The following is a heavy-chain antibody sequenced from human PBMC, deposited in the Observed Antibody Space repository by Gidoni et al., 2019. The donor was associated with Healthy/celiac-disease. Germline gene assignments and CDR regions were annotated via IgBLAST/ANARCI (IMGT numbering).Heavy chain of an antibody. CDR2: IYWNDDK. Sequence: QITLKASGPTLVKPTQTLTLTCTFSGFSLSTSGVGVGWIRQPPGKALEWLALIYWNDDKRYSPSLKSRLTITKDTSKNQVVLTMTNMDPVDTATYYCAREYCSGGSCYVYFQHWGQGTLVTVSS. V-gene: IGHV2-5*01. CDR1: GFSLSTSGVG. CDR3: AREYCSGGSCYVYFQH. J-gene: IGHJ1*01. D-gene: IGHD2-15*01.